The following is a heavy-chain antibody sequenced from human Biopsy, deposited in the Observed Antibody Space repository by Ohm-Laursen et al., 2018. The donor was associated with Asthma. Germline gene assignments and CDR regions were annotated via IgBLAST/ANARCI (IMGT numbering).Heavy chain of an antibody. CDR2: ISYGGKT. CDR3: ARRITIFGVVQKDHGMDA. Sequence: TLSLTCAVSGGSMTPTSHYWDWISQAPGKGLEWIGYISYGGKTSYNPSPKNRVTISRDTSKNQFSLRLTSVTAADTAVYFCARRITIFGVVQKDHGMDAWGQGTTVIVSS. J-gene: IGHJ6*02. V-gene: IGHV4-39*01. CDR1: GGSMTPTSHY. D-gene: IGHD3-3*01.